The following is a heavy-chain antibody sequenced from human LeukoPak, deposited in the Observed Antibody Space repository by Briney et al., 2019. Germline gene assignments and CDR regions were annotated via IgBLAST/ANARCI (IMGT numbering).Heavy chain of an antibody. CDR1: GFTFSSYA. J-gene: IGHJ4*02. CDR3: AKDGRIVVVVAASFDY. D-gene: IGHD2-15*01. Sequence: GGSLRLSCAASGFTFSSYAMSWVRQPPGKGLEWFSAISGSGGSTYYADPVKGRFTISRDNSKNTRYLQMNSLRAQDTAVYYCAKDGRIVVVVAASFDYWGQGTLVTVSS. CDR2: ISGSGGST. V-gene: IGHV3-23*01.